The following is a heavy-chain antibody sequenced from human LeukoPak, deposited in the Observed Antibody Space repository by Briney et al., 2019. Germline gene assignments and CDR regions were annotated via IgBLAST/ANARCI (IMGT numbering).Heavy chain of an antibody. J-gene: IGHJ5*02. CDR1: GGSISSGGYY. CDR3: ASGGYCGSTSCYPNWFDP. CDR2: IYHSGST. V-gene: IGHV4-61*08. D-gene: IGHD2-2*01. Sequence: SSETLSLTCTVSGGSISSGGYYWSWIRQPPGKGLEWIGYIYHSGSTYYNPSLKSRVTISVDTSKNQFSLKLSSVTAADTAVYYCASGGYCGSTSCYPNWFDPWGQGTLVTVSS.